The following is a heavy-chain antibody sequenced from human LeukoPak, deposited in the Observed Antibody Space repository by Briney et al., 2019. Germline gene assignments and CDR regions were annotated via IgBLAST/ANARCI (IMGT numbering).Heavy chain of an antibody. V-gene: IGHV4-61*02. D-gene: IGHD2-21*02. J-gene: IGHJ6*02. CDR2: IYTSGST. CDR3: ARDCGGDCYAGYYYGMDV. Sequence: SQTLSLTCTVSGGSISSGSYYWGWIRQPAGKGLEWIGRIYTSGSTNYNPSLKSRVTISVDTSKNQFSLKLSSVTAADTAVYYCARDCGGDCYAGYYYGMDVWGQGTTVTVSS. CDR1: GGSISSGSYY.